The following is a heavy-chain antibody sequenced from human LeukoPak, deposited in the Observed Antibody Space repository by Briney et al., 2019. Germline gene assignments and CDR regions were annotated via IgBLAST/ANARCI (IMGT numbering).Heavy chain of an antibody. V-gene: IGHV3-30*04. CDR1: GFTFSSYA. CDR2: ISYDGSNK. CDR3: ARGPGHGHYFDY. J-gene: IGHJ4*02. Sequence: GGSLRLSCAASGFTFSSYAMHWVRQAPGKGLEWVAVISYDGSNKYYADSVKGRFTISRDNAKNSLYLQMNSLRAEDTAVYYCARGPGHGHYFDYWGQGTLLTVSS. D-gene: IGHD4-17*01.